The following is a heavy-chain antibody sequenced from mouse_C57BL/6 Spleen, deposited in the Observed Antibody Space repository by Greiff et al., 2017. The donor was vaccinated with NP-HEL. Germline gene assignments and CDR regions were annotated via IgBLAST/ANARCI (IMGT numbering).Heavy chain of an antibody. D-gene: IGHD2-5*01. J-gene: IGHJ2*01. Sequence: EVHLVESGGGLVKPGGSLKLSCAASGFTFSDYGMHWVRQAPEKGLEWVAYISSGSSTIYYADTVKGRFTISRDNAKNTLFLQMTSLRSEDTAMYYCARGPAYDSNYGFDYWGQGTTLTVSS. CDR3: ARGPAYDSNYGFDY. CDR1: GFTFSDYG. V-gene: IGHV5-17*01. CDR2: ISSGSSTI.